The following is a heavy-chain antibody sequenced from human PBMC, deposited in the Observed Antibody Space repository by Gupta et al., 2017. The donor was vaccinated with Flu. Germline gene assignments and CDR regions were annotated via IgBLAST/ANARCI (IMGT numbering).Heavy chain of an antibody. V-gene: IGHV6-1*01. CDR1: GDSVSTSPAA. CDR2: TYYRSKWYN. J-gene: IGHJ5*02. Sequence: QVQLQQSGPGLVRPSQTLSLTCTVSGDSVSTSPAAWNWIRQSPSRGLEWLGRTYYRSKWYNEYAVSMRGRITVNPDTSKNQFSLQLDSVTPEDTAVYYCVRGGYDSGGNFYRWFDPWGQGTLVTVSS. D-gene: IGHD3-22*01. CDR3: VRGGYDSGGNFYRWFDP.